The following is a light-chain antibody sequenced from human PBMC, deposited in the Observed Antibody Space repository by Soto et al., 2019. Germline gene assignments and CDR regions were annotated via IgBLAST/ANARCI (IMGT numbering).Light chain of an antibody. J-gene: IGLJ2*01. Sequence: QSVLTQPASVSGSPGQSITISCTGTSSDVGGFNYVSWYQQHPGKAPKLLIYEVSNRPSGGSNRFSGSKSGNTASLTISGLQAEDEADYYCSSRTSSSTVIFGGGTKLTVL. CDR2: EVS. CDR3: SSRTSSSTVI. V-gene: IGLV2-14*01. CDR1: SSDVGGFNY.